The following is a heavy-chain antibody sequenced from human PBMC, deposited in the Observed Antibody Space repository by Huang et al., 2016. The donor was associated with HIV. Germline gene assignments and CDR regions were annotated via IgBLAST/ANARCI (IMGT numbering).Heavy chain of an antibody. CDR2: VFYTGAT. CDR1: GGYISSYY. Sequence: QVQLQESGPGLVKPSGTLSLTCTVSGGYISSYYWNWIRQAPGKGPQWIGYVFYTGATNYHPSLKRRVTMSVDPSKDQISLKMASVTAADTAVYYCARSPPPSRDGNNWSFDYWGQGILVTVSS. J-gene: IGHJ4*02. D-gene: IGHD3-3*01. CDR3: ARSPPPSRDGNNWSFDY. V-gene: IGHV4-59*01.